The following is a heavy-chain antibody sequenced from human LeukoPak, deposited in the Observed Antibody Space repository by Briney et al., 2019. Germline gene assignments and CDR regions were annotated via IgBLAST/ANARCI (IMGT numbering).Heavy chain of an antibody. V-gene: IGHV4-39*01. CDR1: AGSISSSSHH. CDR3: VRHDGRGGATMGALDS. Sequence: PSETLSLTCTVSAGSISSSSHHWGWLRQSPGKGLEWIGSIYYGRTTYYNPSLNSRVTISVVTSKNQFSLQLNSVTAADTAVYYCVRHDGRGGATMGALDSWGQGSLVTVSS. CDR2: IYYGRTT. D-gene: IGHD5-12*01. J-gene: IGHJ4*02.